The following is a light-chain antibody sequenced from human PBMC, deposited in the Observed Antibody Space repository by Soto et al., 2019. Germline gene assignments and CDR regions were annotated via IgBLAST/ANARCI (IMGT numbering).Light chain of an antibody. V-gene: IGKV3-20*01. Sequence: EIVLTQSPGTLSLSPGGRATLSCRASQSVSSNYLAWYQLKPGQAPRLLIYGASSRATGIPDRFSGSGSGTDFTLTISSLDPEDFAVYFCQQYVYSPRTFAQVTNVDIK. CDR2: GAS. CDR3: QQYVYSPRT. J-gene: IGKJ1*01. CDR1: QSVSSNY.